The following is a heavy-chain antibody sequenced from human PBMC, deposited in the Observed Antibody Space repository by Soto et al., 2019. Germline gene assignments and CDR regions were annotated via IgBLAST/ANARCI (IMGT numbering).Heavy chain of an antibody. D-gene: IGHD1-7*01. CDR2: IIPAIGKP. CDR3: ATGEWELPHF. V-gene: IGHV1-69*01. Sequence: QVQLVQSGAEMQKPGSSVKVSCKASGGIFSNDPISWVRQAPGQGLEWLGGIIPAIGKPDYAQKYQDRVTIAADESTSTAYMELTNLVSQDTAVYYCATGEWELPHFWGQGTLVTVSS. CDR1: GGIFSNDP. J-gene: IGHJ4*02.